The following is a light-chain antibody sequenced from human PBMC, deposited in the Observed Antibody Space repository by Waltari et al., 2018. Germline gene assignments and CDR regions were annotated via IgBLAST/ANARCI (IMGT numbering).Light chain of an antibody. V-gene: IGKV1-5*03. CDR1: QSISSW. CDR2: KAS. CDR3: QQDNSFSIT. J-gene: IGKJ4*01. Sequence: IQMTQSPSTTSASVGDRVTITCRASQSISSWLAWYQQKPGKAPKLLIYKASSLESGVPSRFSGSGSGTEFTLTISSLQPDDFATYYCQQDNSFSITFGGGTKVEIK.